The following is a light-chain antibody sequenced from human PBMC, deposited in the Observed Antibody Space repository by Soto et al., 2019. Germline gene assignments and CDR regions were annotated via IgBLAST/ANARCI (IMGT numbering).Light chain of an antibody. Sequence: EIVLTQSPATLSLSPGERATLSCRASQSVSSYLAWYQHKPGQAPRLLIYDASISATGIPARFSGSGSGTDFTLTISSLEPEDFAVYYCQQRSNCPFTFGQGTRLEIK. CDR2: DAS. CDR3: QQRSNCPFT. CDR1: QSVSSY. J-gene: IGKJ5*01. V-gene: IGKV3-11*01.